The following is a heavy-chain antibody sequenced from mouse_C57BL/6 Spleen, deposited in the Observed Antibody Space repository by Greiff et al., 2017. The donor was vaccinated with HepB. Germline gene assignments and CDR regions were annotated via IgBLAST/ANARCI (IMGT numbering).Heavy chain of an antibody. D-gene: IGHD1-1*01. CDR1: GFNIKDDY. V-gene: IGHV14-4*01. Sequence: VQLQQSGAELVRPGASVKLSCTASGFNIKDDYMHWVKQRPEQGLEWIGWIDPENGDTEYASKFQGKATITADTSSNTAYLQLSSLTSEDTAVYHCTHGDYYGSSPLDYWGQGTTLTVSS. J-gene: IGHJ2*01. CDR2: IDPENGDT. CDR3: THGDYYGSSPLDY.